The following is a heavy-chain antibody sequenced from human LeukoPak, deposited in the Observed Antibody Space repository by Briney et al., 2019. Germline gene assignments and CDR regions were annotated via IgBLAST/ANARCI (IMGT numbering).Heavy chain of an antibody. Sequence: SVKVSCKASGGTFSSYAISWVRQAPGQGLEWMGGIIPIFGTANYAQKFQGRVTITADESTSTAYMELSSLRSEDTAVYYCARFYYDTLTGYYPYWGQGTLVTASS. V-gene: IGHV1-69*01. CDR3: ARFYYDTLTGYYPY. CDR2: IIPIFGTA. J-gene: IGHJ4*02. CDR1: GGTFSSYA. D-gene: IGHD3-9*01.